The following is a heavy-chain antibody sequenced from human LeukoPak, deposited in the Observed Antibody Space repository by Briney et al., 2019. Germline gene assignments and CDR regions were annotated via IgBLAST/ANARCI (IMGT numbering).Heavy chain of an antibody. CDR3: ARDPIYYYDSSGYGPSDAFNI. V-gene: IGHV3-21*01. D-gene: IGHD3-22*01. CDR2: ISSSSSYI. J-gene: IGHJ3*02. Sequence: PGGSLRLSCAASGFTFSSYSMNWVRQAPGKGLEWVSSISSSSSYIYYADSVKGRFTISRDNAKSSLYLQMNSLRAEDTAVYYCARDPIYYYDSSGYGPSDAFNIWGQGTMVTVSS. CDR1: GFTFSSYS.